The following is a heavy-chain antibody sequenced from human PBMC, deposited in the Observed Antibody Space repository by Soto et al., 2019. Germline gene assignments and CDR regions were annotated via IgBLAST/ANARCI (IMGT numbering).Heavy chain of an antibody. Sequence: QVQLVQSGAEVKKPGASVKVSCKASGYTFTSYDINWVRQATGQGLEWMGWMNANSGNTGYAQKFQGRVTMTRNTSISTAYMELSSLRSEDTAVYYCARASRGFLAWLLSTAFDIWGQGTMVTVSS. CDR3: ARASRGFLAWLLSTAFDI. D-gene: IGHD3-3*01. CDR2: MNANSGNT. V-gene: IGHV1-8*01. CDR1: GYTFTSYD. J-gene: IGHJ3*02.